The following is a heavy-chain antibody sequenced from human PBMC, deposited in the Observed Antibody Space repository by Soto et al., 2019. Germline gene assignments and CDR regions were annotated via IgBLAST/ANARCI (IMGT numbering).Heavy chain of an antibody. D-gene: IGHD3-10*01. CDR2: INHSGST. CDR1: GGSFSGYY. CDR3: ARVLLWFGELKDYYYYYMDV. J-gene: IGHJ6*03. Sequence: SETLSLTCAVYGGSFSGYYWSWIRQPPGKGLEWIGEINHSGSTNYNPSLKSRVTISVDTSKNQFSLKLSSVTAADTAVYYCARVLLWFGELKDYYYYYMDVWGKGTTVTVSS. V-gene: IGHV4-34*01.